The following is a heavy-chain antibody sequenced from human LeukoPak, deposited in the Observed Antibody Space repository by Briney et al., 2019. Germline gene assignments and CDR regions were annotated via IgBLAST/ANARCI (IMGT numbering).Heavy chain of an antibody. J-gene: IGHJ4*02. V-gene: IGHV4-59*08. CDR2: IYYSGST. CDR3: ATFGWFGDPRTDQFKYYFDY. CDR1: GGSISSYY. D-gene: IGHD3-10*01. Sequence: SETLCLTCTVSGGSISSYYWSWIRQPPGKGLEWIGYIYYSGSTNYNPSLKSRVTISVDTSKNQFSLKLSSVTAADTAVYYCATFGWFGDPRTDQFKYYFDYWGQGTLVTVSS.